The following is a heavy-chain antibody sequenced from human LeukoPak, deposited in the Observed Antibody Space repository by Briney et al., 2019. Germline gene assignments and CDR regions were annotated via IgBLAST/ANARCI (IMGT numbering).Heavy chain of an antibody. CDR2: ISGSGGST. Sequence: GESLRLSCAASGFTFSSYAMSWVRQAPGKGLEWVSAISGSGGSTYYADSVKGRFTISRDNSKNTLYLQMNSLRAEDTAVYYCAKFPLDYYDSSGYNYFDYWGQGTLVTVSS. CDR1: GFTFSSYA. V-gene: IGHV3-23*01. CDR3: AKFPLDYYDSSGYNYFDY. D-gene: IGHD3-22*01. J-gene: IGHJ4*02.